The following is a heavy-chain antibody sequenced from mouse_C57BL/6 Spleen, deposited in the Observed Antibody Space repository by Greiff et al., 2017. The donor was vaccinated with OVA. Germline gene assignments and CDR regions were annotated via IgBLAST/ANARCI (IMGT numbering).Heavy chain of an antibody. J-gene: IGHJ4*01. CDR1: GFSLTSYG. CDR2: IWSDGST. V-gene: IGHV2-6*03. CDR3: ARDYGSSSYAMDY. Sequence: VKLVESGPGLVAPSQSLSITCTVSGFSLTSYGVHWVRQPPGKGLEWLVVIWSDGSTTYNSALKSRLSISKDNSKSQVFLKMNSLQTDDTAMYYCARDYGSSSYAMDYWGQGTSVTVSS. D-gene: IGHD1-1*01.